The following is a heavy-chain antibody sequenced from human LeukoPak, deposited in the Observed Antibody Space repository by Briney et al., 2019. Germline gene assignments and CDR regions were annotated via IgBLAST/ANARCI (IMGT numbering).Heavy chain of an antibody. V-gene: IGHV3-9*01. CDR3: AKGKQWPVDAFDI. CDR1: GFTFDDYA. D-gene: IGHD6-19*01. J-gene: IGHJ3*02. Sequence: PGGSLRLSCAASGFTFDDYAMHWVRQAPGKGLEWVSGISWNSGSIGYADSVKGRFTISRDNAKNSLYLQMNSLRAEDTALYYCAKGKQWPVDAFDIWGQGTMVTVSS. CDR2: ISWNSGSI.